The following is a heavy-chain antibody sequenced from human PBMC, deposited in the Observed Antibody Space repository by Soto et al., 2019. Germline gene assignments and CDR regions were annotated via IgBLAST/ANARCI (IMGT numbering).Heavy chain of an antibody. J-gene: IGHJ4*02. D-gene: IGHD2-8*01. V-gene: IGHV1-69*01. CDR1: GGTFSSYS. CDR2: IIPIFGTT. Sequence: QVQLVQSGAEVKKPGSSVKVSCKASGGTFSSYSISWVRQAPGQGLEWMGGIIPIFGTTTYAQKFQGRVTISADESTSTAYMELKSLRSDDTAIYYCTRDDAPNDYWGQGTLVTVSS. CDR3: TRDDAPNDY.